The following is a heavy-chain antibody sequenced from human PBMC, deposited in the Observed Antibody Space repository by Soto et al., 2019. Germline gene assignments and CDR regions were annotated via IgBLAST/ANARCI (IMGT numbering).Heavy chain of an antibody. Sequence: EVQLVESGGGLVQPGGSLRLSCAASAFTFSSYWMHWVRQAPGKGLVWVSRINSDGSSTSYADSAKGRFTISRDNAKNTLYLQMNSLRAEDTAVYYCARDLITGNGNYYYYGMDVWGQGTTVPVSS. CDR2: INSDGSST. D-gene: IGHD1-20*01. CDR3: ARDLITGNGNYYYYGMDV. CDR1: AFTFSSYW. J-gene: IGHJ6*02. V-gene: IGHV3-74*01.